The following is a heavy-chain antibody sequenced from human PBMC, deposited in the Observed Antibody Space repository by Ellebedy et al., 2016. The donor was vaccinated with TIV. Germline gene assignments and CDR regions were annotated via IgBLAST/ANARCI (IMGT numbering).Heavy chain of an antibody. Sequence: SETLSLTXAVYGGSFSGYYWSWIRQPQGKGLECIGEINHSGSTNYNPSLKSRVTISVDTSKNQFSLKLSSVTAADTAVYYCARAYGDERGIDAFDIWGQGTMVTGSS. V-gene: IGHV4-34*01. J-gene: IGHJ3*02. CDR3: ARAYGDERGIDAFDI. CDR1: GGSFSGYY. CDR2: INHSGST. D-gene: IGHD4-17*01.